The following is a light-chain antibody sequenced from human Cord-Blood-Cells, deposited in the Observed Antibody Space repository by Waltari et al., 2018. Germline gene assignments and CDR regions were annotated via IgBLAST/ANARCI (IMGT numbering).Light chain of an antibody. J-gene: IGKJ2*01. CDR3: MQALQTPYT. V-gene: IGKV2-28*01. CDR2: LGS. Sequence: DIVMTQSPLSLPVTPGEPASTSCRPSQSLLHSSGNNYLDWYLQKPGQSPHLLIYLGSNRASGVPDRFSGSGSGTDFTLKISRVEAEDVGVYYCMQALQTPYTFGQGTKLEIK. CDR1: QSLLHSSGNNY.